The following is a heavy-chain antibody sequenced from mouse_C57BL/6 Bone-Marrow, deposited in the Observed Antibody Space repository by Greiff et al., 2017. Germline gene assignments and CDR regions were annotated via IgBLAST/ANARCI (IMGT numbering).Heavy chain of an antibody. Sequence: VQLHQSGPVLVKPGASVKMSCKASGYTFPDYYMNWVKQSHGKSLEWIGVINPYNGGTSYNQKFKGKATLTVDKSSSTAYMELNSLTSEDSAVYYCARWGYEAWFAYWGQGTLVTVSA. D-gene: IGHD2-3*01. V-gene: IGHV1-19*01. CDR3: ARWGYEAWFAY. CDR2: INPYNGGT. J-gene: IGHJ3*01. CDR1: GYTFPDYY.